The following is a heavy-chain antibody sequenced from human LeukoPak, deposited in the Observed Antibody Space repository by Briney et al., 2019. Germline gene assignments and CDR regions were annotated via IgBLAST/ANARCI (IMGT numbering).Heavy chain of an antibody. Sequence: GGSLRFSCAASGFNFRSYGMHWVRQAPGKGPEWVAVISYDGSDKYHADSVKGRFTISRDNSKNTLYLQMNSLRAEDTAVYYCVKARYSSGGDFDYWGQGTLVTVSS. J-gene: IGHJ4*02. D-gene: IGHD6-19*01. CDR1: GFNFRSYG. CDR2: ISYDGSDK. CDR3: VKARYSSGGDFDY. V-gene: IGHV3-30*18.